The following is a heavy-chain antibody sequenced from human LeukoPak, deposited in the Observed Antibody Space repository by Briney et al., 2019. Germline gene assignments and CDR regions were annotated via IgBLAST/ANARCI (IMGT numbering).Heavy chain of an antibody. Sequence: GGSLRLSCAASGFTFSSYAMSWVRQAPGKGLEWVSAISGSGGSTYYADSVKGRFTISRDNSKNTLYLQMNSLRAEDTAVYYCAETHDYGDYVFDYWGQGTLVTVSS. J-gene: IGHJ4*02. CDR3: AETHDYGDYVFDY. D-gene: IGHD4-17*01. V-gene: IGHV3-23*01. CDR1: GFTFSSYA. CDR2: ISGSGGST.